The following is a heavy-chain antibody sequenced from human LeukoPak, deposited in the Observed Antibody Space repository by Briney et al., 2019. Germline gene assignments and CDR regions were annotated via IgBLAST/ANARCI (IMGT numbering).Heavy chain of an antibody. Sequence: SETLSLTCTVSGGSISSYHWSWIRQPPGKGLEWIGNMYYSGSTNYNPSLRSRVTISVDTSKNQFSLKLSSVTAADTAVYYCARLRNYYDRSGYKQLWFDPRGQGTLVTVSS. CDR2: MYYSGST. CDR3: ARLRNYYDRSGYKQLWFDP. V-gene: IGHV4-59*01. D-gene: IGHD3-22*01. CDR1: GGSISSYH. J-gene: IGHJ5*02.